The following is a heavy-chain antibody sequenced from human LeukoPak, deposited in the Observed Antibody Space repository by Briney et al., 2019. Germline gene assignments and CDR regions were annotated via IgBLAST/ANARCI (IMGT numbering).Heavy chain of an antibody. CDR2: INPSGGST. J-gene: IGHJ4*02. CDR3: ARAPRPPWDDSSGLDY. V-gene: IGHV1-46*01. CDR1: GYTFTSYY. Sequence: ASVKVSCKASGYTFTSYYMHWVRQAPGQGLEWMGIINPSGGSTSYAQKFQGRVAMTRDTSTGTVYMELSSLRSEDTAVYYCARAPRPPWDDSSGLDYWGQGTRVTVSS. D-gene: IGHD3-22*01.